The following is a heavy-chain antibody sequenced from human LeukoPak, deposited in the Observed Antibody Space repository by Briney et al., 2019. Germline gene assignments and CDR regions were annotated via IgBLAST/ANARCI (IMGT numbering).Heavy chain of an antibody. J-gene: IGHJ6*02. V-gene: IGHV3-7*03. CDR2: VNRDGSET. CDR1: GFTLSNHW. Sequence: GGSLRLSCAASGFTLSNHWMTWVRQVPGRGPEWVANVNRDGSETYYLDSVKGRFTISKDNAKNSLYLQMSSLRAEDTALYHCARNNGMDVWGQGTTVIVSS. CDR3: ARNNGMDV.